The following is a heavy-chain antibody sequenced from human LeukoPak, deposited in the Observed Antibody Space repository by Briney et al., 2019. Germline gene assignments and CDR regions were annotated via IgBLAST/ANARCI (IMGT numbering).Heavy chain of an antibody. CDR3: ASPDTANDY. D-gene: IGHD5-18*01. CDR1: GFTFSSYA. V-gene: IGHV3-30*04. CDR2: ISYDGSNK. Sequence: PGGSLRLSCAASGFTFSSYAMHWVRQAPGKGLEWVAVISYDGSNKYYADSVKGRFTISRDNSKNTLYLQMNSLRAEDTAVYYCASPDTANDYWGQGTLVTVSS. J-gene: IGHJ4*02.